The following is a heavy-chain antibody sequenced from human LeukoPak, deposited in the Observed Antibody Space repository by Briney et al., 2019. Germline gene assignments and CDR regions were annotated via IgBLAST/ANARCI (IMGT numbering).Heavy chain of an antibody. D-gene: IGHD1-26*01. J-gene: IGHJ4*02. CDR1: GYTFTSYA. CDR3: ARDWPTAEVGATLDY. Sequence: ASVKVSCKASGYTFTSYAMHWVRQAPGQRLERMGWINAGNGNTKYSQKFQGRVTITRDTSASTAYMELSSLRSEDTAVYYCARDWPTAEVGATLDYWGQGTLVTVSS. CDR2: INAGNGNT. V-gene: IGHV1-3*01.